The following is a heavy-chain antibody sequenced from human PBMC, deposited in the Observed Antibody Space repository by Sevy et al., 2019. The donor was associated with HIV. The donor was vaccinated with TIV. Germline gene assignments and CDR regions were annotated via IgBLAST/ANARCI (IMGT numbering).Heavy chain of an antibody. CDR3: ARGDCRDDGCRAFDY. V-gene: IGHV3-21*01. CDR2: ISGSGGSV. CDR1: GFAFSIYN. Sequence: GGSLRLSCAASGFAFSIYNMNWVRQASGAGLEWVSSISGSGGSVYYADSVKGRFTISRDNARNSLYLQINSLTAEDTALYYCARGDCRDDGCRAFDYWGQGTLVTVSS. D-gene: IGHD2-21*01. J-gene: IGHJ4*02.